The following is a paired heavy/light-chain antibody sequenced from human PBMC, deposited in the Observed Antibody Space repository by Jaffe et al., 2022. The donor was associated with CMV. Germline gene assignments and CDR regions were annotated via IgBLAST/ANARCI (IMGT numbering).Heavy chain of an antibody. CDR3: ARDPKAEYSSSWGAFDI. CDR1: GGTFSSYA. J-gene: IGHJ3*02. V-gene: IGHV1-69*09. D-gene: IGHD6-6*01. CDR2: IIPILGIA. Sequence: QVQLVQSGAEVKKPGSSVKVSCKASGGTFSSYAISWVRQAPGQGLEWMGRIIPILGIANYAQKFQGRVTITADKSTSTAYMELSSLRSEDTAVYYCARDPKAEYSSSWGAFDIWGQGTMVTVSS.
Light chain of an antibody. J-gene: IGLJ2*01. CDR3: CSYAGSYRV. CDR2: DVS. Sequence: QSALTQPRSVSGSPGQSVTISCTGTSSDVGGYNYVSWYQQHPGKAPKLMIYDVSKRPSGVPDRFSGSKSGNTASLTISGLQAEDEADYYCCSYAGSYRVFGGGTKLTVL. CDR1: SSDVGGYNY. V-gene: IGLV2-11*01.